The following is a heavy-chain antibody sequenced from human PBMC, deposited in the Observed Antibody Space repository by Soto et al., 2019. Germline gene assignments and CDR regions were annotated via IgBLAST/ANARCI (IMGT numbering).Heavy chain of an antibody. J-gene: IGHJ6*02. CDR3: ASDSRLRDRGVMRGFLGLDV. D-gene: IGHD3-10*01. Sequence: EVQLVESGGGLVKSGGSLRLSCAASRFTCSSCTMNWVRQAPGKGLEWVSSISLSTNYIYYSDSVRGRFTISRDNAKNSVYLQMNSLRAEDTAVYYCASDSRLRDRGVMRGFLGLDVWGQGTTVTVSS. V-gene: IGHV3-21*02. CDR2: ISLSTNYI. CDR1: RFTCSSCT.